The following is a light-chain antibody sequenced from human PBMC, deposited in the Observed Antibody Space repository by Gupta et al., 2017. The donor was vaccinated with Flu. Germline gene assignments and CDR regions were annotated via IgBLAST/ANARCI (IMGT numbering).Light chain of an antibody. CDR3: QLHVSSTPSLT. CDR2: GSS. Sequence: TLNCRTRQRVRMNFLAWYKQKPGQATRLLIYGSSVRASDIHDRYSGSGSGTDFPLSITKLEHEEFAIYDCQLHVSSTPSLTFGGGTRLEIK. CDR1: QRVRMNF. J-gene: IGKJ4*01. V-gene: IGKV3-20*01.